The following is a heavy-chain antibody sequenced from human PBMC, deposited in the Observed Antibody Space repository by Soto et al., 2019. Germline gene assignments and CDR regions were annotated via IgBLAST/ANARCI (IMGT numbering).Heavy chain of an antibody. CDR1: GGSISSGGYY. J-gene: IGHJ4*02. Sequence: SETLSLTCTVSGGSISSGGYYWSWVRQHPGKGLEWIGYIYYSGSTYYNPSLKSRVTISVDTSKNQFSLKLSSVTAADTAVYYCARDTGRGYSYGPFDYWGQGTLVTVSS. CDR3: ARDTGRGYSYGPFDY. V-gene: IGHV4-31*03. CDR2: IYYSGST. D-gene: IGHD5-18*01.